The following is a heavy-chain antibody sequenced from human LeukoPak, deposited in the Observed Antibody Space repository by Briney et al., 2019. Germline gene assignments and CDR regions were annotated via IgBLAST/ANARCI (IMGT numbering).Heavy chain of an antibody. CDR3: ARGPYGFDP. V-gene: IGHV1-8*03. D-gene: IGHD3-16*01. CDR2: MNPNSGNT. Sequence: ASVKVSYKASGYTLTSYDINWVRQATGQGLEWMGWMNPNSGNTGYAQKFQGRVTITRNTSISTAYMELSSLRFEDTAVYYCARGPYGFDPWGQGTLVTVSS. CDR1: GYTLTSYD. J-gene: IGHJ5*02.